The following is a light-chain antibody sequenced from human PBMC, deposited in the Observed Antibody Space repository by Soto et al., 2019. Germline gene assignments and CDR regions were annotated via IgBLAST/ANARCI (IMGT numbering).Light chain of an antibody. J-gene: IGKJ2*01. CDR1: QSVSSY. CDR2: EAS. CDR3: QQRGNWPRT. V-gene: IGKV3-11*01. Sequence: EIVLTQSPATLSLSPGERATLSCRASQSVSSYLAWYQQKPGQAPRLLIYEASNRATGIPARFSGSGSGTDFALTINSLEPEDFAVYYCQQRGNWPRTFGQGTKLEIK.